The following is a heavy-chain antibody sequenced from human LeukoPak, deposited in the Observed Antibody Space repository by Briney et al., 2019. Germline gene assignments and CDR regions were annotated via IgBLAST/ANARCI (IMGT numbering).Heavy chain of an antibody. CDR1: GYTLTELS. Sequence: GASVKVSCKVSGYTLTELSMHWVGQAPGKGLEWMGGFDPEDGETIYAQKFQGRVTMTEDTSTDTAYMELSSLRSEDTAVYYCATLPPTTVTTTGYYYYMDVWGKGTTVTVSS. CDR2: FDPEDGET. D-gene: IGHD4-11*01. J-gene: IGHJ6*03. CDR3: ATLPPTTVTTTGYYYYMDV. V-gene: IGHV1-24*01.